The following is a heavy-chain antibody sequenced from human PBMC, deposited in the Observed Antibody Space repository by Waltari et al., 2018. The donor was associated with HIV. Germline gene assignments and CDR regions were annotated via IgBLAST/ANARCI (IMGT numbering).Heavy chain of an antibody. CDR1: GYRFTTYS. Sequence: QVQLVQSGSELKTPGASVKVSCKASGYRFTTYSINWVRQAPGQGREWMGWIHTNTGNPTYAQGFTGRFVFSLDTSVSTAYLQISSLKAEDTAVYYCARAVSPNWFDPWGQGTLVAVSS. CDR3: ARAVSPNWFDP. V-gene: IGHV7-4-1*02. CDR2: IHTNTGNP. J-gene: IGHJ5*02.